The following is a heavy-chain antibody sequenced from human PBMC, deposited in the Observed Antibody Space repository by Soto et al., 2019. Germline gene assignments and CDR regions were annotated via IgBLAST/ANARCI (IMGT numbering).Heavy chain of an antibody. CDR1: GFTFSSYA. V-gene: IGHV3-23*01. J-gene: IGHJ4*01. D-gene: IGHD3-3*01. CDR2: ISGSGGST. CDR3: AKADYDFWSGSPSYFDY. Sequence: EVQLLESGGGLVQPGGSLRLSCAASGFTFSSYAMSWVRQAPGKGLEWVSAISGSGGSTYYADSVKGRFTISRDNSKNTLYLQMNSLRAEDTAVYYCAKADYDFWSGSPSYFDYWGHGTLVTVSS.